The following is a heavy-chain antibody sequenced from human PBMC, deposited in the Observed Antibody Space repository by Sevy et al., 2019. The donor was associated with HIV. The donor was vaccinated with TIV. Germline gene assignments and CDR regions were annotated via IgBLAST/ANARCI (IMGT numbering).Heavy chain of an antibody. CDR3: ARGGGAVDHGMDV. V-gene: IGHV1-69*13. CDR2: IIPMFGTS. Sequence: ASVKVSCKASGGTFSSYDINWVRQTPGQGLEWMGQIIPMFGTSTYAHNFQGRVTITADESTRTAYMDLSSLRYEDAAVDYCARGGGAVDHGMDVWGQGTTVTVSS. D-gene: IGHD2-21*01. CDR1: GGTFSSYD. J-gene: IGHJ6*02.